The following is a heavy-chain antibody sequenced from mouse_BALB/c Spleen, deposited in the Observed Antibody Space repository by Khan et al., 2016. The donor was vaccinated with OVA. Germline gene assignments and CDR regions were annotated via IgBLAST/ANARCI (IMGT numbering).Heavy chain of an antibody. CDR3: AREGAYYRSDGWFAY. Sequence: VELVESGAELARPGASVKMSCKASGYTFTSYTMHWVKQRPGQGLEWIGYISPSSSYTNYNQKFKDKATLTADKSSSTAYMQLSSLTSEDSAVYDCAREGAYYRSDGWFAYWGQGTLVTVSA. D-gene: IGHD2-14*01. V-gene: IGHV1-4*01. CDR2: ISPSSSYT. J-gene: IGHJ3*01. CDR1: GYTFTSYT.